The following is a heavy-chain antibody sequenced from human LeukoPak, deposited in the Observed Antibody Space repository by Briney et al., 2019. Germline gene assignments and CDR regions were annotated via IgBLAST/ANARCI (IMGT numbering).Heavy chain of an antibody. CDR3: ARAHGYYYYMDV. J-gene: IGHJ6*03. CDR1: GGSISSDNYY. V-gene: IGHV4-39*07. CDR2: IYYSGTT. Sequence: PSETLSLTCTVSGGSISSDNYYWGWIRQPPGKGLEWIGSIYYSGTTYYNPSLKSRVTISVDTSKNQFSLKLSSVTAADTAVYYCARAHGYYYYMDVWGKGTTVTVSS.